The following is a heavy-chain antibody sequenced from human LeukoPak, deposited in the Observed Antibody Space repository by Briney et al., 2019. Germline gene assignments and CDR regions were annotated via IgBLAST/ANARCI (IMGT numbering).Heavy chain of an antibody. CDR3: AGSYRGWFDP. V-gene: IGHV4-30-2*01. Sequence: PSETLSLTCAVSGGSISSGGYSWSWIRQPPGKGLEWIGYIYHSGSTYYNPSLKSRVTISVDRSKNQFSLKLSSVTAADTAVYYCAGSYRGWFDPWGQETLVTVS. CDR2: IYHSGST. D-gene: IGHD1-26*01. CDR1: GGSISSGGYS. J-gene: IGHJ5*02.